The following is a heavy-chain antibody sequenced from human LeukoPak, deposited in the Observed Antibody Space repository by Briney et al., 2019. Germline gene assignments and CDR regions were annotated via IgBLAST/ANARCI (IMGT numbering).Heavy chain of an antibody. CDR1: GFTFSSYS. CDR2: VSSSSSYI. CDR3: ARGMGITMIDY. Sequence: GGSLRLSCAASGFTFSSYSMNWVRQAPGKGLEWVSSVSSSSSYIYYADSVKGRFTISRDNAKNSLYLQMNSLRAEDTAVYYCARGMGITMIDYWGQGTLVTVSS. J-gene: IGHJ4*02. V-gene: IGHV3-21*01. D-gene: IGHD3-22*01.